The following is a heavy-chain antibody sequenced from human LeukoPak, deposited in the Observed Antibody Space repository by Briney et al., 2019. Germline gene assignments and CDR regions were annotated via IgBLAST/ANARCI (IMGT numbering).Heavy chain of an antibody. V-gene: IGHV4-39*01. CDR3: ARPHRPRDGFTDY. CDR2: IYYSGST. J-gene: IGHJ4*02. D-gene: IGHD5-24*01. Sequence: SETLSLTCTVSGGSISSSSYYWGWIRQPPGKGLEWIGSIYYSGSTYYNPSLKSRVTISVDTSKNQFSLKLSSVTAADTAVYYCARPHRPRDGFTDYWGQGTLVTVSS. CDR1: GGSISSSSYY.